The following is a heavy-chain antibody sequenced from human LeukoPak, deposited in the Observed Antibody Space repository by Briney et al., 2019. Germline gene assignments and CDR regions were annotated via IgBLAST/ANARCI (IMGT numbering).Heavy chain of an antibody. D-gene: IGHD1-14*01. V-gene: IGHV3-66*01. J-gene: IGHJ5*02. CDR2: IYSGGST. CDR3: ARETSGTVFDP. Sequence: GSLRLSCAASGFTVSSNYMSWVRQAPGKGLEWVSVIYSGGSTYYADSVKGRFTISRGNSKNTLYLQMNSLRAEDTAVYYCARETSGTVFDPWGQGTLVTVSS. CDR1: GFTVSSNY.